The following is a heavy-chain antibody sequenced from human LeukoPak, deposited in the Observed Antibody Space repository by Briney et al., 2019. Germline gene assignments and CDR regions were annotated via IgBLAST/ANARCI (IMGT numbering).Heavy chain of an antibody. D-gene: IGHD3-16*02. CDR2: IKQDVSEK. J-gene: IGHJ4*02. V-gene: IGHV3-7*01. CDR3: ARVGGRYSPLGY. Sequence: GGSLRLSCAASGFTFSSYWMSWVRQAPGKGLEWVANIKQDVSEKYYVDSVKGRFTISRDNDKNSLFLQMTSLRAEDTAVYYCARVGGRYSPLGYWGQGTLVTVSS. CDR1: GFTFSSYW.